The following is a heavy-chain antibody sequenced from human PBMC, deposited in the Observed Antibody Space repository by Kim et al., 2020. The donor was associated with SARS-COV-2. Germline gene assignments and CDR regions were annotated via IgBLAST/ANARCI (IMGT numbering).Heavy chain of an antibody. D-gene: IGHD6-13*01. CDR1: GGSISSSSYY. CDR3: AGGSLPQFGSSWFY. Sequence: SETLSLTCTVSGGSISSSSYYWGWIRQPPGKGLEWIGSIYYSGSTYYNPSLKSRVTISVDTSKNQFSLKLSSVTAADTAVYYCAGGSLPQFGSSWFYWGQGTLVTVSS. J-gene: IGHJ4*02. V-gene: IGHV4-39*01. CDR2: IYYSGST.